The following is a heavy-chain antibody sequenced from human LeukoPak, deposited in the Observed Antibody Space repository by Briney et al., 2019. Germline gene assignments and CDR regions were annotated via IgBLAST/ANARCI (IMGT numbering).Heavy chain of an antibody. D-gene: IGHD3-22*01. J-gene: IGHJ4*02. Sequence: SVKVSCKASGGTFSSYAISWVRQAPGQGLEWMGRIIPILDIANYAQKFQGRVTITADKSTSTAYMELSSLRSEDTAVYYCASVPYYYDSSGYYPSYYFDYWGQGTLVTVSS. V-gene: IGHV1-69*04. CDR2: IIPILDIA. CDR1: GGTFSSYA. CDR3: ASVPYYYDSSGYYPSYYFDY.